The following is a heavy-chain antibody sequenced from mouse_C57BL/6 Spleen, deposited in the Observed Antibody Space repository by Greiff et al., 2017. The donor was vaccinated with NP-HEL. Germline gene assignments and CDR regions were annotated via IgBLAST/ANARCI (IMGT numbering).Heavy chain of an antibody. CDR2: IDPSDSET. CDR3: AREGAYYSNYPGYFDV. Sequence: QVQLQQPGAELVRPGSSVKLSCKASGYTFTSSWMHWVKQRPIQGLEWIGNIDPSDSETHYNQKFKDKATLTVDKSSSTAYMQLSSLTSEDSAVYYCAREGAYYSNYPGYFDVWGTGTTVTVSS. CDR1: GYTFTSSW. D-gene: IGHD2-5*01. V-gene: IGHV1-52*01. J-gene: IGHJ1*03.